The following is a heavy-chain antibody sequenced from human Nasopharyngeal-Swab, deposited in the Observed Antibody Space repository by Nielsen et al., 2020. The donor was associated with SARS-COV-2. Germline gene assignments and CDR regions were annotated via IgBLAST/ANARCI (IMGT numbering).Heavy chain of an antibody. V-gene: IGHV1-69*04. CDR1: GGTFSSYA. D-gene: IGHD1-26*01. Sequence: SVKVSCNASGGTFSSYAISWVRQDPGQGLEWMGRIIPILGIAHYAQKFQGRVTITADKSTSTAYMELSSLRSADTAVYYCARGVSQYSGSDYSTLDYWGQGTLVTVSS. J-gene: IGHJ4*02. CDR2: IIPILGIA. CDR3: ARGVSQYSGSDYSTLDY.